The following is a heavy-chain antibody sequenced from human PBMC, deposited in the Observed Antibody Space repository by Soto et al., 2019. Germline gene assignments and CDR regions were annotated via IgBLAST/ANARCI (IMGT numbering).Heavy chain of an antibody. CDR2: IYRGGST. J-gene: IGHJ5*02. CDR1: GFTVSTNY. V-gene: IGHV3-53*01. Sequence: GGSLRLSCAASGFTVSTNYLTWVRQAPGKGLEWVSVIYRGGSTYYADSVKGRFTISRDHSKSTLYLQMNSLRPEDTAVYYCARGAGGLDPWGQGTLVTVSS. CDR3: ARGAGGLDP.